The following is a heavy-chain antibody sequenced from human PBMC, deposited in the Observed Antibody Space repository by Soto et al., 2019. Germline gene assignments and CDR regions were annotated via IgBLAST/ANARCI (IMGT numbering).Heavy chain of an antibody. V-gene: IGHV6-1*01. Sequence: SQTLSLTCAISGDSVSSNSAAWNWIRQSPSRGLEWLGRTYYRSKWYNDYAVSVKSRITINPDTSKNQFSLQLNSVTPEDTAVYYCARGWLELRFFGAYNWFDPWGQGTLVTVSS. CDR3: ARGWLELRFFGAYNWFDP. J-gene: IGHJ5*02. CDR2: TYYRSKWYN. CDR1: GDSVSSNSAA. D-gene: IGHD1-7*01.